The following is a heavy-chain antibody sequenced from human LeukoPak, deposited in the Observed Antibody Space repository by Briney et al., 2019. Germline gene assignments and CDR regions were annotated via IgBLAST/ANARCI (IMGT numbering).Heavy chain of an antibody. J-gene: IGHJ4*02. V-gene: IGHV2-5*02. CDR1: GFSLSTSGVG. CDR2: SYWDDDK. D-gene: IGHD3-22*01. CDR3: AHTPIVVAPYYFDY. Sequence: SGPTLVKPTQSLTLTCTFSGFSLSTSGVGVGWIRQPPGKALEWLAFSYWDDDKRYSPSLKSRLTITKDTSKNQVVLTMTNMDPVDTATYFCAHTPIVVAPYYFDYWGQGTLVSVSS.